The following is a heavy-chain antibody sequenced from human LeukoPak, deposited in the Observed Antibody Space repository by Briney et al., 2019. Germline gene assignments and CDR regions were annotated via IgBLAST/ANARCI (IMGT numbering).Heavy chain of an antibody. J-gene: IGHJ4*02. D-gene: IGHD3-3*01. Sequence: ASVKGSCKASGYTFTSYAMHLVRQAPGQRVEWMGWINAGNGNTKYSQKFQGRVTITRDTSASTAYMELSSLRSEDTAVYYCARVEYDFWSGYDYWGQGTLVTVSS. V-gene: IGHV1-3*01. CDR1: GYTFTSYA. CDR2: INAGNGNT. CDR3: ARVEYDFWSGYDY.